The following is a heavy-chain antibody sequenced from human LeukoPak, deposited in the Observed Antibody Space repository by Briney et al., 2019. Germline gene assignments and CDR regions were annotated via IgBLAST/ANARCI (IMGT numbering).Heavy chain of an antibody. J-gene: IGHJ4*02. CDR2: IRSKANSYAT. V-gene: IGHV3-73*01. D-gene: IGHD3-10*01. CDR3: TTLWFGESPSLDY. CDR1: GFTFSGSA. Sequence: GGSLRPSCAASGFTFSGSAMHWVRQASGKGLEWVGRIRSKANSYATAYAASVKGRFTISRDDSKNTACLQMNSLKTEDTAVYYCTTLWFGESPSLDYWGQGTLVTVSS.